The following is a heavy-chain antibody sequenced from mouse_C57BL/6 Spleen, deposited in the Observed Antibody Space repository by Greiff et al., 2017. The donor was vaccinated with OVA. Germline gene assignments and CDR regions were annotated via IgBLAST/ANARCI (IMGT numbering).Heavy chain of an antibody. CDR3: ARYYYGSSWFAY. D-gene: IGHD1-1*01. CDR1: GFSLTSYG. Sequence: VQLQQSGPGLVQPSQSLSITCTVSGFSLTSYGVHWVRQSPGKGLEWLGVIWSGGGTDYNAAFIYSMSISKDNSKSQVFIKTNSLQADDTAIYYCARYYYGSSWFAYWGQGTLVTVSA. J-gene: IGHJ3*01. V-gene: IGHV2-2*01. CDR2: IWSGGGT.